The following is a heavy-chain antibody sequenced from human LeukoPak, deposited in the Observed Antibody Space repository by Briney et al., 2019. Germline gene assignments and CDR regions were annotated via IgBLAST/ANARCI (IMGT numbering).Heavy chain of an antibody. V-gene: IGHV4-39*07. CDR1: GGSISSSSYY. D-gene: IGHD6-19*01. Sequence: SETLSLTCTVSGGSISSSSYYWGWIRQPPGKGLEWIGSFYYSGSTYYNPSLKSRVTISVDTSKNQFSLKLSSVTAADTAVYYCARAASGIAVADSFDYWGQGTLVTVSS. CDR2: FYYSGST. CDR3: ARAASGIAVADSFDY. J-gene: IGHJ4*02.